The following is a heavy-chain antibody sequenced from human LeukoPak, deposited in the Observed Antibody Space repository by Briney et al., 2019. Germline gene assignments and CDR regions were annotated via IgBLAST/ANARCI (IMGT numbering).Heavy chain of an antibody. D-gene: IGHD2-21*02. CDR2: IVVGSGST. V-gene: IGHV1-58*01. Sequence: SVTVSCKASGFTFTSSAVEWVRQARGQSPEWIGYIVVGSGSTVYAQKFQQTVTMTRDVSTYTAYMELSSLRSEDTAVYYCAADQAPTDPYMWVDPWGQGTQVIVSS. CDR1: GFTFTSSA. J-gene: IGHJ5*02. CDR3: AADQAPTDPYMWVDP.